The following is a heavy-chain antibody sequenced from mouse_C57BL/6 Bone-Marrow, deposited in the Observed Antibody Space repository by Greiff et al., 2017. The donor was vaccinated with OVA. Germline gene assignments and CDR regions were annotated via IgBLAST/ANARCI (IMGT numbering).Heavy chain of an antibody. CDR3: TKGYSNYFAWFAY. CDR1: GFNIKDDY. Sequence: VQLQQSGAELVRPGASVKLSCTASGFNIKDDYMHWVKQRPEQGLEWIGWIGPENGDTEYASKFQGKATITADTSSNTAYLQLSSLTSEDTAVYYCTKGYSNYFAWFAYWGQGTLVTVSA. D-gene: IGHD2-5*01. CDR2: IGPENGDT. J-gene: IGHJ3*01. V-gene: IGHV14-4*01.